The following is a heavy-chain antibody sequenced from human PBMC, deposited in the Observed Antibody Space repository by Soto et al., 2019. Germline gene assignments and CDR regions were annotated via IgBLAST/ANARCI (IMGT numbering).Heavy chain of an antibody. J-gene: IGHJ4*02. Sequence: QVQLVQSGAEVKKPGSSVKVSCKASGGTLGSYAISGVRRAPGQGLEWMGGIIPTLGTANYAQKFQGRVTITADESTSTAYMELSSLRSEDTAVYYCASNGYSYGYPYDYWGQGTLVTVSS. V-gene: IGHV1-69*12. CDR3: ASNGYSYGYPYDY. CDR1: GGTLGSYA. CDR2: IIPTLGTA. D-gene: IGHD5-18*01.